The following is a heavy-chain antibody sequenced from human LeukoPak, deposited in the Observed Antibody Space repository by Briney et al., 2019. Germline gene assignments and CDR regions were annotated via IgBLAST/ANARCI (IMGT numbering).Heavy chain of an antibody. CDR3: ARDLARSAAYYFDY. V-gene: IGHV3-30*04. J-gene: IGHJ4*02. CDR1: GFTFSNYA. CDR2: IAADGRDK. D-gene: IGHD2-2*01. Sequence: GGSLRLSCAASGFTFSNYAIHWVRQAPGKGLEWVAVIAADGRDKHHADSVKGRFTISRDNSKNTLYLQMNSLRVEDTAVYYCARDLARSAAYYFDYWGQGTLVTVSS.